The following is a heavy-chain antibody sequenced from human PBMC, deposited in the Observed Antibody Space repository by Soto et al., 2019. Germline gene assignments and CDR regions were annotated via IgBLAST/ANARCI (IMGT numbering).Heavy chain of an antibody. CDR1: GGSISSYY. V-gene: IGHV4-59*01. CDR3: ARDLGYYYGSGRYPELPNWFDP. J-gene: IGHJ5*02. D-gene: IGHD3-10*01. Sequence: PSETLSLTCTVSGGSISSYYWSWIRQPPGKGLEWIGYIYYSGSTNYNPSLKSRVTISVDTSKNQFSLKLSSVTAADTAVYYCARDLGYYYGSGRYPELPNWFDPWGQGTLVTVSS. CDR2: IYYSGST.